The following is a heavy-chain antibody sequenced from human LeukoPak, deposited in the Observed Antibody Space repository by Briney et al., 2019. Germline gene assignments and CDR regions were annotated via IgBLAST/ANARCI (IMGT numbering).Heavy chain of an antibody. Sequence: SETLSLTCTVSGGSISSYYWSWIRQPPGKGLEWIGYIYYSGSTNYNPSLKSRVTISVDTSKNQFSLKLSSVTAADTAVYYCARFSYCYDSSGYLKDVWAPDAFDIWGQGTMVTVSS. CDR3: ARFSYCYDSSGYLKDVWAPDAFDI. D-gene: IGHD3-22*01. J-gene: IGHJ3*02. V-gene: IGHV4-59*01. CDR2: IYYSGST. CDR1: GGSISSYY.